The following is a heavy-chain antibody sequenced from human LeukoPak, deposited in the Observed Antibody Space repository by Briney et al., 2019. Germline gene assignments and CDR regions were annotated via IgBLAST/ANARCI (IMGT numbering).Heavy chain of an antibody. D-gene: IGHD3-16*01. J-gene: IGHJ6*03. CDR1: GYTFTRYG. Sequence: ASVKVSCKASGYTFTRYGISWVRQAPGQGLEWMGIINPSGGSTSYAQKFQGRVTMTRDMSTSTVYMELSSLRSEDTAVYYCARGRGFERLDMDVWGKGTTVTISS. V-gene: IGHV1-46*01. CDR3: ARGRGFERLDMDV. CDR2: INPSGGST.